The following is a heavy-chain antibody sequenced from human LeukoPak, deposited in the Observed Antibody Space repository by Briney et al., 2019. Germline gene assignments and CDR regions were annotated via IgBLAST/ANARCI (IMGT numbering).Heavy chain of an antibody. CDR2: INHSGST. Sequence: SQTLSLTCTVSGGSISSGGYYWSWIRQPPGKGLEWIGEINHSGSTNYNPSLKSRVTISVDTSKNQFSLKLSSVTAADTAVYYCARGRKRMIVVVPAATFDYWGQGTLVTVSS. CDR3: ARGRKRMIVVVPAATFDY. V-gene: IGHV4-30-2*01. D-gene: IGHD2-2*01. CDR1: GGSISSGGYY. J-gene: IGHJ4*02.